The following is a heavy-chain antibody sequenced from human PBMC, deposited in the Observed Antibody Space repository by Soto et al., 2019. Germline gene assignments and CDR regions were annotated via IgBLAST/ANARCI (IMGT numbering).Heavy chain of an antibody. CDR3: AGAPIMVRGVGPYYFDC. Sequence: SETLSLTCAVSGYSISSSNWWGWIRQPPGKGLEWIGYIYYSGTTYYNPSLKSRVTMSVDTSKNQFSLKLTSVTAVDTAVYYCAGAPIMVRGVGPYYFDCWGQGTLVTVSS. CDR1: GYSISSSNW. V-gene: IGHV4-28*03. D-gene: IGHD3-10*01. J-gene: IGHJ4*02. CDR2: IYYSGTT.